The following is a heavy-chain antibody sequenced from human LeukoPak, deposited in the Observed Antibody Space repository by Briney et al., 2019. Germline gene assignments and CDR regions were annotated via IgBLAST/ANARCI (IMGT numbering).Heavy chain of an antibody. Sequence: PSETLSLTCTVSGGSISSSSYYWGWIRQPPGKGLEWIGSIYNSGSTYYNPSLKSRVTISVDTSKNQFSLKLSSATAADTAVYFCARREYCDSSGYRWGQGTLVTVSS. D-gene: IGHD3-22*01. J-gene: IGHJ4*02. V-gene: IGHV4-39*01. CDR2: IYNSGST. CDR3: ARREYCDSSGYR. CDR1: GGSISSSSYY.